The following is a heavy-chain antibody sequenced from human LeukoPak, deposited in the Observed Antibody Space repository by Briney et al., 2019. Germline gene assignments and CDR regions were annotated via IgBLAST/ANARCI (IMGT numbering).Heavy chain of an antibody. CDR1: GGSINSYY. V-gene: IGHV4-59*01. J-gene: IGHJ4*02. D-gene: IGHD6-25*01. Sequence: PSETLSLTCTVSGGSINSYYWSWIRQPPGKGLEWIGYSFYSGSTDYNPSLKSRVTISVDTSKNQFSLNLSSVTAADTAVYYCARGQRGFPYWGQGTVVTVSS. CDR3: ARGQRGFPY. CDR2: SFYSGST.